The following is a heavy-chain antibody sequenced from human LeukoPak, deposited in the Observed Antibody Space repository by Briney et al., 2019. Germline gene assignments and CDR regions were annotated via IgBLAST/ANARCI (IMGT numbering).Heavy chain of an antibody. CDR3: AKDHEYCSSTSCYPNWFDP. Sequence: GGSLRLSCAASGFTFSSYGMHWVRQAPGKGLEWVAFIRYDGSNKYYADSVKGRFTISRDNSKNTLYLQMNSLRAEDTAVYYCAKDHEYCSSTSCYPNWFDPWGQGTPVTVSS. V-gene: IGHV3-30*02. CDR2: IRYDGSNK. D-gene: IGHD2-2*01. CDR1: GFTFSSYG. J-gene: IGHJ5*02.